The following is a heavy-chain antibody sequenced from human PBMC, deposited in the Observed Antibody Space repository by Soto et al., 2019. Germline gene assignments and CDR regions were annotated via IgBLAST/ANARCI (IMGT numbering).Heavy chain of an antibody. Sequence: VQLLESGGGLVQPGGSLRLSCAASGFTFSNYAVTWVRQAPGKGLEWVSTISGSGGSTYYADSVKGRFTISRDNSNNTLYLQMNSLRAEDTAVYYCAKDQGSSWYEIDYWGQGTLVTVSS. CDR3: AKDQGSSWYEIDY. CDR1: GFTFSNYA. D-gene: IGHD6-13*01. V-gene: IGHV3-23*01. J-gene: IGHJ4*02. CDR2: ISGSGGST.